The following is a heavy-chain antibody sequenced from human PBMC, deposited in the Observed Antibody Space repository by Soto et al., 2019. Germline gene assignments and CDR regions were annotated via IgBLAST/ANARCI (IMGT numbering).Heavy chain of an antibody. CDR2: INHSGST. J-gene: IGHJ5*02. CDR3: ARGGGQLAPNWFDP. D-gene: IGHD6-6*01. Sequence: SETLSLPGAVYGGSFSGYYWNWIRQPPGKGLEWIGEINHSGSTNYNPSLKSRVTISVDTSKNQFSLKLSSVTAADTAVYYCARGGGQLAPNWFDPWGQGTLFTVSS. CDR1: GGSFSGYY. V-gene: IGHV4-34*01.